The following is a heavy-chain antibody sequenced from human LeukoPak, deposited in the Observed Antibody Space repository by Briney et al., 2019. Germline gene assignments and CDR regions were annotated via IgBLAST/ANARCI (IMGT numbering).Heavy chain of an antibody. Sequence: GASVKVSCKASGYTFTGYYMHWVRQAPGQGLEWMGRIYPNSGGTNYAQKFQGRVTMTRDTSISTAYMELSRLRSDDTAVYYCARGGYSYGANYYYYYYMDVWGKGTTVTVSS. V-gene: IGHV1-2*06. CDR2: IYPNSGGT. D-gene: IGHD5-18*01. J-gene: IGHJ6*03. CDR3: ARGGYSYGANYYYYYYMDV. CDR1: GYTFTGYY.